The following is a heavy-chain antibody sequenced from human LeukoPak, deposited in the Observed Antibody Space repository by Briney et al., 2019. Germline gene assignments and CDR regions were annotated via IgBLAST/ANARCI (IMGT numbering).Heavy chain of an antibody. J-gene: IGHJ4*02. CDR3: ARDDILTGCGY. Sequence: AGGSLRLSCAASGFTFSSYAMHWVRQAPGKGLEWVSYISSSGSTIYYADSVKGRFTISRDNAKNSLYLQMNSLRAEDTAVYYCARDDILTGCGYWGQGTLVTVSS. V-gene: IGHV3-48*04. CDR1: GFTFSSYA. D-gene: IGHD3-9*01. CDR2: ISSSGSTI.